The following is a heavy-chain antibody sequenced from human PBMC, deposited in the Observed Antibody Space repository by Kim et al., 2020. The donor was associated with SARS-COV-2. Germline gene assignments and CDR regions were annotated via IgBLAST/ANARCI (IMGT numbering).Heavy chain of an antibody. Sequence: SVKVSFKASGGTFSSYAISWVRQAPGQGLEWMGGIIPIFGTANYAQKFQGRVTITADESTSTAYMELSSLRSEDTAVYYCASYYDSSGYYPDRFVDYWGQGTLVTVSS. CDR1: GGTFSSYA. CDR2: IIPIFGTA. CDR3: ASYYDSSGYYPDRFVDY. D-gene: IGHD3-22*01. V-gene: IGHV1-69*13. J-gene: IGHJ4*02.